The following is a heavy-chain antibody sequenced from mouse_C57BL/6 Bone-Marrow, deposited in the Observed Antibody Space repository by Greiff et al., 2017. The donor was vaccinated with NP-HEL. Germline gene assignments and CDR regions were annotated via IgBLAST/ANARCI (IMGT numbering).Heavy chain of an antibody. CDR2: INPGSGGT. CDR1: GYAFTNYL. Sequence: QVQLQQSGAELVRPGTSVKVSCKASGYAFTNYLIEWVKQRPGQGLEWIGVINPGSGGTNYNEKFKGKATLTADKSSSTAYMQLSSLTSEDSAVYFCARSGTTVVEPFAYWGQGTLVTVSA. D-gene: IGHD1-1*01. V-gene: IGHV1-54*01. CDR3: ARSGTTVVEPFAY. J-gene: IGHJ3*01.